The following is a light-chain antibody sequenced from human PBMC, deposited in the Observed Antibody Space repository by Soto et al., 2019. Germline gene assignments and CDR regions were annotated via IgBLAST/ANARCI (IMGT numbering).Light chain of an antibody. CDR3: QQYGSSPPIT. CDR1: QSVSSN. CDR2: GAS. J-gene: IGKJ5*01. V-gene: IGKV3D-15*01. Sequence: EIVMTQSPATLSVSPGERATLSCRASQSVSSNLAWYQQKPGQAPRLLIYGASTRATGIPARFSGSGSGTEFTLTINSLQSEDFAVYYCQQYGSSPPITFGQGTRLEI.